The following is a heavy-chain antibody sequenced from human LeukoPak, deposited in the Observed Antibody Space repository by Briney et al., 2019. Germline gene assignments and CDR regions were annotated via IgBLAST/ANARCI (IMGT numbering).Heavy chain of an antibody. J-gene: IGHJ4*02. CDR1: GFTFSNYA. CDR2: ISGSGGST. CDR3: AKGGNILTGYYMGYFDY. V-gene: IGHV3-23*01. D-gene: IGHD3-9*01. Sequence: PGGSLRLSCAASGFTFSNYAMSWVRQAPGKGLEWVSAISGSGGSTYYADSVKGRFTISRDNSKNTLYLQMNSLRAEDTAVYYCAKGGNILTGYYMGYFDYWGQGTLVTVSS.